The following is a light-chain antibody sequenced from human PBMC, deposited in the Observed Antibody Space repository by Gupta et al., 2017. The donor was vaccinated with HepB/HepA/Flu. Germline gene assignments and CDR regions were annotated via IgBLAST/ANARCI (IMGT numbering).Light chain of an antibody. CDR2: AAS. Sequence: DIQMTQSPSSLSASVGDRVTITCRTSHIIRTFLNWYQQKPGKAPQLLIYAASTLQSGVPSRFTGSGSATDFTLTINNVQPEDFATYYCQQAYSTPPTFGQGTRLEIK. V-gene: IGKV1-39*01. J-gene: IGKJ5*01. CDR1: HIIRTF. CDR3: QQAYSTPPT.